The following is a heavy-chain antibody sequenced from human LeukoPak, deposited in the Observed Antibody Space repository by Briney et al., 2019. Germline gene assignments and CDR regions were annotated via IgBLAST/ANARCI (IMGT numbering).Heavy chain of an antibody. Sequence: AGGSLRLSCAASGFTVSSNYMSWVRQAPGKGLEWVSVIYSGGSTYYADSVKGRFTISRDNSKNTLYLQMNSLRAEDTAVYYCARAEGTTWSYFDYWGQGTLVTVSS. J-gene: IGHJ4*02. CDR1: GFTVSSNY. CDR3: ARAEGTTWSYFDY. CDR2: IYSGGST. D-gene: IGHD4-17*01. V-gene: IGHV3-66*01.